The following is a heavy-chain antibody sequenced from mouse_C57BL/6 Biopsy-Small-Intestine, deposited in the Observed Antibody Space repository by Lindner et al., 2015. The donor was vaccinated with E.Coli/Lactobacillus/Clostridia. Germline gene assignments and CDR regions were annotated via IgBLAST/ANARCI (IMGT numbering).Heavy chain of an antibody. CDR2: IYPGSGNT. CDR3: ARSTTVVPSYWYFDV. V-gene: IGHV1-66*01. CDR1: GYSFTSYY. J-gene: IGHJ1*03. D-gene: IGHD1-1*01. Sequence: VQLQESGPELWKPGASVKISCKASGYSFTSYYIHWVKQRPGQGLEWIGWIYPGSGNTKYNEKFKGKATLTADTSSSTAYMQLSSLTSEDSAVYYCARSTTVVPSYWYFDVWGTGTTVTVSS.